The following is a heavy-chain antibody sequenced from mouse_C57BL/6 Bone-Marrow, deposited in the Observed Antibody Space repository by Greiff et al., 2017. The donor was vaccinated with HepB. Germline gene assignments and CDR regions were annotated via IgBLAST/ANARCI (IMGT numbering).Heavy chain of an antibody. Sequence: EVKLVESGEGLVKPGGSLKLSCAASGFTFSSYAMSWVRQTPEKRLEWVAYISSGGDYIYYADTVKGRFTISRDNARNTLYLQMSSLKSEDTAMYYCTRATTVPVDWYVDVWGTGTTVTVSS. V-gene: IGHV5-9-1*02. CDR2: ISSGGDYI. D-gene: IGHD1-1*01. CDR3: TRATTVPVDWYVDV. J-gene: IGHJ1*03. CDR1: GFTFSSYA.